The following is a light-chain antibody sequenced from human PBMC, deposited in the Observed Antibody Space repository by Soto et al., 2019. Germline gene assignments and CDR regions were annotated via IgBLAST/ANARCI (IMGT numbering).Light chain of an antibody. J-gene: IGKJ2*01. CDR3: QQYGSSPLYT. CDR2: GAS. Sequence: EIVLTQSPGTLSLSPGERATLSCRASQSVSSSYLAWYQPKPGQAPRLLIYGASSRATGIPDRFSGSGSGTDFTLTISRLEPEEFAVYYCQQYGSSPLYTFGQGTTLEIK. CDR1: QSVSSSY. V-gene: IGKV3-20*01.